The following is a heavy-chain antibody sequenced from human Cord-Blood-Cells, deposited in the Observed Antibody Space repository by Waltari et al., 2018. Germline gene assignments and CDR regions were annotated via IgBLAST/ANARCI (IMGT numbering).Heavy chain of an antibody. J-gene: IGHJ3*02. CDR2: IYHSGST. V-gene: IGHV4-38-2*02. D-gene: IGHD6-6*01. CDR3: ARDKYSSSSFAFDI. Sequence: QVQLQESGPGLVKPSETLSLTCTVSGYSIRSGYYWGWIRQPPGKGLEWIGSIYHSGSTYYNPSLKSRVTISVDTSKNQFSLKLSSVTAADTAVYYCARDKYSSSSFAFDIWGQGTMVTVSS. CDR1: GYSIRSGYY.